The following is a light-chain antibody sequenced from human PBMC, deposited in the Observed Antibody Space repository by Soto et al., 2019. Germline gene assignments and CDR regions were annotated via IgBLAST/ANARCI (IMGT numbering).Light chain of an antibody. CDR3: SSYTDSSPFV. J-gene: IGLJ1*01. CDR1: SSDVGGYNY. V-gene: IGLV2-14*01. CDR2: DVS. Sequence: HSVLTQPASVSGSPGQSITISCTGNSSDVGGYNYVSWYQQHPGKAPKLMIYDVSNWPSGVSNRFSGSKSGNTASLTISGLQAEDEADYYCSSYTDSSPFVFGTGTKVTVL.